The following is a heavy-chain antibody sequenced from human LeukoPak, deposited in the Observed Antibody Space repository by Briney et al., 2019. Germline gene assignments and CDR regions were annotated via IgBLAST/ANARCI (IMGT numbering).Heavy chain of an antibody. J-gene: IGHJ4*02. V-gene: IGHV3-23*01. CDR3: AKEAQGCSITSCYFDS. CDR2: ISHSGASI. Sequence: GGSRRLSCAASGFTFSTYAMSWVRQAPGKGLEWVLSISHSGASIYSIDSVKGRFTISRDNSKNTVYLQMNSLRAEDTAVYYCAKEAQGCSITSCYFDSWGQGTLVTVSS. D-gene: IGHD2-2*01. CDR1: GFTFSTYA.